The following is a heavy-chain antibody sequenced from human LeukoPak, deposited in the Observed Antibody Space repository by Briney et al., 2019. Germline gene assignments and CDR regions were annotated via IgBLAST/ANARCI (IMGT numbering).Heavy chain of an antibody. J-gene: IGHJ4*02. Sequence: GGSLRLSCAASGFTLSSYAMSWVRQAPGKGLEWVSAISDSGNTYHADSVKGRFTISRDSSKNTMFLQMNRLRDEDTAVYYCARGLRGPDYWGQGTQVTVSS. CDR3: ARGLRGPDY. CDR1: GFTLSSYA. CDR2: ISDSGNT. V-gene: IGHV3-23*01.